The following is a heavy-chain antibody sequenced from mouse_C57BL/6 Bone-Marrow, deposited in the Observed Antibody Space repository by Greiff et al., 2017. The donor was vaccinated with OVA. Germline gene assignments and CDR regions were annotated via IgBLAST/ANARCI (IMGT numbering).Heavy chain of an antibody. Sequence: QVQLQQPGAELVKPGASVKLSCKASGYTFTSYWMHWVKQRPGQGLEWIGMIHPNSGSTNYNEKFKSKATLTVDKSSSTAYMQLSSLTSEDSAVYYCARSPFYYGSSPFAYWGQGTTLTASS. CDR2: IHPNSGST. J-gene: IGHJ2*01. V-gene: IGHV1-64*01. CDR1: GYTFTSYW. CDR3: ARSPFYYGSSPFAY. D-gene: IGHD1-1*01.